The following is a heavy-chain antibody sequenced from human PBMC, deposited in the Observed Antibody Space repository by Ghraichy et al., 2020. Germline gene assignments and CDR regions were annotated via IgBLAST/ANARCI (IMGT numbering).Heavy chain of an antibody. V-gene: IGHV3-30*18. J-gene: IGHJ2*01. CDR2: ISHNGRAK. Sequence: VAVISHNGRAKIYADSVMGRFTISRDNSKNTLYLQMNSLRPEDTAIYYCAKEKDSVSSYWYFDLWGR. CDR3: AKEKDSVSSYWYFDL.